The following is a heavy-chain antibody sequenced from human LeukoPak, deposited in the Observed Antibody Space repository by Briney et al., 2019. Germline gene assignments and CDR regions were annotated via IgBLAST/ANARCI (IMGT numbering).Heavy chain of an antibody. CDR3: ATEGEYYDILTGYNYWYFDL. D-gene: IGHD3-9*01. CDR1: GYTLTELS. J-gene: IGHJ2*01. CDR2: FDPEDGET. V-gene: IGHV1-24*01. Sequence: ASVKVSCKVSGYTLTELSMHLVRQAPGKGLEWMGGFDPEDGETIYAQKFQGRVTMTEDTSTDTAYMELSSLRSEDTAVYYCATEGEYYDILTGYNYWYFDLWGRGTLVTVSS.